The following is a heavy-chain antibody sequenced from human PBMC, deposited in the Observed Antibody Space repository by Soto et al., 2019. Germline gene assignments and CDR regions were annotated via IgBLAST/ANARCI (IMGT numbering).Heavy chain of an antibody. CDR2: MNPNIGNT. CDR3: ASTTIPARPDYYYYMDV. D-gene: IGHD2-2*02. Sequence: GASVNVSCTSCVYRINICDIKWVRQAPRQGLEWMGWMNPNIGNTDYAQKFQGRVTITADTSTSTAYMELSSLRSEDTAVYYCASTTIPARPDYYYYMDVWGKGTTVTGSS. J-gene: IGHJ6*03. V-gene: IGHV1-8*01. CDR1: VYRINICD.